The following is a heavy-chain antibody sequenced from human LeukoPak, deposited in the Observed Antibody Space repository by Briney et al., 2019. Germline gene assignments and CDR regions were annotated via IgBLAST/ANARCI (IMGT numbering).Heavy chain of an antibody. V-gene: IGHV3-23*01. D-gene: IGHD1-1*01. CDR1: GFTFSSNP. Sequence: GGSLRLSCAGSGFTFSSNPLSWVRRAPGKGLEWVSSINRSGDNTYYADSVRGRFTISRDNSKNTLYLQLNTLRAEDKAVYYCATTKQARRYFDYWGQGTLVTVSS. CDR2: INRSGDNT. J-gene: IGHJ4*02. CDR3: ATTKQARRYFDY.